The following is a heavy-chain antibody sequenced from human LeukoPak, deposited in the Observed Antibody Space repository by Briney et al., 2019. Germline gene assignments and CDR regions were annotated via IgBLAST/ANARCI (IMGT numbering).Heavy chain of an antibody. CDR2: IYYSGST. V-gene: IGHV4-39*01. CDR3: ARGRIAGGAFDI. Sequence: SETLSLTCTVSGGSISSSSYYWGWIRQPPGKGLEWIGSIYYSGSTYYNPSLKSRVTISVDTSKNQFSLKLSSVTAADTAVYYCARGRIAGGAFDIWGQGTMVTVSS. J-gene: IGHJ3*02. D-gene: IGHD1-26*01. CDR1: GGSISSSSYY.